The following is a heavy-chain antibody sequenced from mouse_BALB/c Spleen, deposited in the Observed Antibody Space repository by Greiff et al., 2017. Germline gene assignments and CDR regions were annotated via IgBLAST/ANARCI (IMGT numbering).Heavy chain of an antibody. V-gene: IGHV7-3*02. D-gene: IGHD4-1*01. CDR2: IRNKANGYTT. CDR1: GFTFTDYY. Sequence: EVHLVESGGGLVQPGGSLRLSCATSGFTFTDYYMSWVRQPPGKALEWLGFIRNKANGYTTEYSASVKGRFTISRDNSQSILYLQMNTLRAEDSATYYCARDNWGFAYWGQGTLVTVSA. J-gene: IGHJ3*01. CDR3: ARDNWGFAY.